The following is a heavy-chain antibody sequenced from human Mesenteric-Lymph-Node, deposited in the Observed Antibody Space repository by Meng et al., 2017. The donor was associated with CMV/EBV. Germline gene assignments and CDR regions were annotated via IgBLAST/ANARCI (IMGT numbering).Heavy chain of an antibody. Sequence: GESLKISCAASTFTFSSYSMNWVRQAPGKGLEWVSSISTSGAYTYYADSVKGRFTISRDNAKNSLYLQMNSLRAEDTAVYYCARSLVVIAGTFDYWGQGTLVTVSS. J-gene: IGHJ4*02. V-gene: IGHV3-21*01. D-gene: IGHD2-21*01. CDR1: TFTFSSYS. CDR3: ARSLVVIAGTFDY. CDR2: ISTSGAYT.